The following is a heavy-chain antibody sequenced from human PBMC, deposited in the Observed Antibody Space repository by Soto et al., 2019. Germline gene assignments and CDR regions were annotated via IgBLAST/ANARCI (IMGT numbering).Heavy chain of an antibody. V-gene: IGHV3-72*01. CDR2: CRNKANSYTT. J-gene: IGHJ4*02. CDR1: GVMFSDYY. D-gene: IGHD3-22*01. CDR3: ARGTDRSGGGTMDH. Sequence: GGSLRLSCAASGVMFSDYYIEWGRQAPGKGLEWVGRCRNKANSYTTAYAASVQGRFTLSRDDSKNSLYLQMNSLKTEDTAVYSCARGTDRSGGGTMDHWGQG.